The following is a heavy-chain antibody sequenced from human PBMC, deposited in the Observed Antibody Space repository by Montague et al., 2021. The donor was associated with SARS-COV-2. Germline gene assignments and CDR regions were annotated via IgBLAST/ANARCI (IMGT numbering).Heavy chain of an antibody. D-gene: IGHD2-21*01. Sequence: SETLSLTCAVYGGPISPSFWPWIRQPPGKGLEWIGYIYHSGSTNYNPSPKSRVTISVDTSKNQFSLKLSSVTAAVTAVYYCARGSCGPDPFDIWGQGTMVTVAS. CDR3: ARGSCGPDPFDI. CDR1: GGPISPSF. CDR2: IYHSGST. V-gene: IGHV4-59*01. J-gene: IGHJ3*02.